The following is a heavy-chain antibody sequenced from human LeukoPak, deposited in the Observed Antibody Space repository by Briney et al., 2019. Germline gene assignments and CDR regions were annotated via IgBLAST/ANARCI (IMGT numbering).Heavy chain of an antibody. J-gene: IGHJ4*02. CDR1: GGSISLIGYY. Sequence: SETLSLTCTVSGGSISLIGYYWGWIRQPPGKGLEWIGTIYYSGSTYYNPSLKSRVTISVDTSKNQFSLKVNSVTAADTAVYFCARHQPSALTTIDYWGQGTLVTVSS. CDR3: ARHQPSALTTIDY. D-gene: IGHD4-11*01. V-gene: IGHV4-39*01. CDR2: IYYSGST.